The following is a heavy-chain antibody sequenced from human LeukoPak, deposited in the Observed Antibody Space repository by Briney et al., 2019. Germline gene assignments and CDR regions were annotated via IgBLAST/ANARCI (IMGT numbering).Heavy chain of an antibody. CDR3: VRGHRYYDSSGYYSGAKYYFDY. V-gene: IGHV1-2*02. CDR1: RYTLTGYY. Sequence: ASVKVSCKASRYTLTGYYMHGVRQAPGQEGEWVGGINPNRGATKYVQKFQGRVTMTRDTSISTAYLELSRLRSDDTAVYYCVRGHRYYDSSGYYSGAKYYFDYWGQGTLVTVSS. CDR2: INPNRGAT. J-gene: IGHJ4*02. D-gene: IGHD3-22*01.